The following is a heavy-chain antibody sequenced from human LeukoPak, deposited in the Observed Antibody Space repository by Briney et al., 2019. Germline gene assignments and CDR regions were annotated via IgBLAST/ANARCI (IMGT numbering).Heavy chain of an antibody. Sequence: SETLSLTCTVSGGSISNYYWSWIRQPPGKGLEWIGYIYYSGSTNYNPSLKSRVTISVDTSKNQFSLNLTSVTAADTAVYYCAGASRNIRAFDYWGQGTLVTVSS. V-gene: IGHV4-59*01. CDR2: IYYSGST. CDR3: AGASRNIRAFDY. J-gene: IGHJ4*02. D-gene: IGHD2-2*02. CDR1: GGSISNYY.